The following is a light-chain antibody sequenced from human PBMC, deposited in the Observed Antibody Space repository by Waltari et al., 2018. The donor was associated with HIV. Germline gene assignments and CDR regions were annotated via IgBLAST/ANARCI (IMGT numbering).Light chain of an antibody. J-gene: IGLJ3*02. CDR3: SSYTSSSTPWV. CDR2: DVS. Sequence: QSALTQPASVSGSPGQSITISCTGPSSDVGGYIYISWYQQHPGKAPKLMIYDVSNRPSGVSNRFSGSKSGNTASLTISGLQAGDEADYYCSSYTSSSTPWVFGGGTKLTVL. V-gene: IGLV2-14*01. CDR1: SSDVGGYIY.